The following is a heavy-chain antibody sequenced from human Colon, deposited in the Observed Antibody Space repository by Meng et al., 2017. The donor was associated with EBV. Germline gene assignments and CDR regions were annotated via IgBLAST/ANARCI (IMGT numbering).Heavy chain of an antibody. CDR2: ISAYNGNT. V-gene: IGHV1-18*01. D-gene: IGHD5-24*01. J-gene: IGHJ4*02. CDR3: ARERDATYYFHN. Sequence: QVQLVQSGAEVKKPGASVKVSCEASGFIFTSYAISWVRQAPGQGLQYMGWISAYNGNTNYAQELQGRVTMTTDTSTSTAYMELSSLSSGDTAVYYCARERDATYYFHNWGQGTLVTVSS. CDR1: GFIFTSYA.